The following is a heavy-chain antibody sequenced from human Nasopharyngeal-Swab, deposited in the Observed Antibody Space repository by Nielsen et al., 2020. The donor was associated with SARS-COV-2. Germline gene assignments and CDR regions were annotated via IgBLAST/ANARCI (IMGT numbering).Heavy chain of an antibody. V-gene: IGHV3-9*01. CDR1: GFTFDDYA. CDR3: AKERVVGTNFDWSPDAFDI. D-gene: IGHD3-9*01. J-gene: IGHJ3*02. CDR2: ISWNSGSI. Sequence: GGSLRLSCAASGFTFDDYAMHWVRQAPGKGLEWVSGISWNSGSIGYADSVKGRFTISRDNAKNSLYLQMNSLRAEDTALYHCAKERVVGTNFDWSPDAFDIWGQGTMVTVSS.